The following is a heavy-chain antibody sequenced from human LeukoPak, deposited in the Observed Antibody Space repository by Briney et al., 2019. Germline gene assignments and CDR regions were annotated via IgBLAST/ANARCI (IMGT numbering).Heavy chain of an antibody. CDR2: IYSGGST. CDR1: GFTVSSNY. D-gene: IGHD2-2*01. CDR3: AGRGGSSIDYYYGMDV. Sequence: GGSLRLSCAASGFTVSSNYMSWVRQAPGKGLEWVSVIYSGGSTYYADSVRGRFTISRDNSKYTLYLQMNSLRAEDTAVYYCAGRGGSSIDYYYGMDVWGQGTTVTVSS. J-gene: IGHJ6*02. V-gene: IGHV3-53*01.